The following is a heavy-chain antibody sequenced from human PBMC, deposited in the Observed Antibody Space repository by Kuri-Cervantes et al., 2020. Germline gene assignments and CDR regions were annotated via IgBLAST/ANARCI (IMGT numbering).Heavy chain of an antibody. CDR2: IRYDGSNK. Sequence: GESLKISCAAPGFTFSSYGMHWVRQAPGKGLEWVAFIRYDGSNKYYADSVKGRFTISRDNSKNTLYLQMNSLRAEDTAVYYCAAVVVVIADYWGQGTLVTVSS. CDR3: AAVVVVIADY. J-gene: IGHJ4*02. V-gene: IGHV3-30*02. CDR1: GFTFSSYG. D-gene: IGHD3-22*01.